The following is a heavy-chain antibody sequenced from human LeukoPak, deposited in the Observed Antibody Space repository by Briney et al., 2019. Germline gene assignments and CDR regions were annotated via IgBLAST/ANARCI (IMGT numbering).Heavy chain of an antibody. D-gene: IGHD3-10*01. J-gene: IGHJ4*02. CDR2: IYTSGST. V-gene: IGHV4-4*07. CDR1: GGSISSYY. Sequence: SETLSLTCTVSGGSISSYYWSWIRQPAGKGLEWIGRIYTSGSTNYNPSLKSRVTMSVDTSKNQFSLKLSSVTAADTAVYYCAREGDYYGSGSYYNLLFDYWGQGTLVTVSS. CDR3: AREGDYYGSGSYYNLLFDY.